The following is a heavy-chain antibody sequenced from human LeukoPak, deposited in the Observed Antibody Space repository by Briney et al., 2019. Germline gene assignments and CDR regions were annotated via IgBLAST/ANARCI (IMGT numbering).Heavy chain of an antibody. D-gene: IGHD1-1*01. V-gene: IGHV4-59*01. CDR2: IYYSGST. J-gene: IGHJ6*02. CDR1: GGSISSYY. CDR3: ARWRTTEGYYYGMDV. Sequence: SETLSLTCTVSGGSISSYYWSWIRQPPGKGLEWIGYIYYSGSTNYNPSLKSRVTISVDTSKNQFSLKLSSVTAADTAVYYCARWRTTEGYYYGMDVWGQGTTVTVS.